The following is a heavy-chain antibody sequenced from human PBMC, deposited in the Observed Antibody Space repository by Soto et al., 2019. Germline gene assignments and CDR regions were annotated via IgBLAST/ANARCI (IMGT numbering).Heavy chain of an antibody. V-gene: IGHV3-66*01. D-gene: IGHD2-15*01. Sequence: EVQLVESGGGLVQPGGSLRLSCAASGFTVSSNYMSWVRQAPGKGLEWVSVIYSGGSTYYADSVKGRFTISRDNSKNTLYLQMNSLRAEDTAVYYCARDLRGYCSGGSCPDAFDIWGQGTMVTVSS. J-gene: IGHJ3*02. CDR3: ARDLRGYCSGGSCPDAFDI. CDR2: IYSGGST. CDR1: GFTVSSNY.